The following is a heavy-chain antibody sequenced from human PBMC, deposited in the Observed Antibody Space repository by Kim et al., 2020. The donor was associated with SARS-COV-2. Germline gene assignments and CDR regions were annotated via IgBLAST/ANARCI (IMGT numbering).Heavy chain of an antibody. CDR2: TP. CDR3: AREELRQLDF. J-gene: IGHJ4*02. Sequence: TPEYAQTFQGEVTITADESASTADMELTSLRSGDTAVYYCAREELRQLDFWGQGTLVTVSS. V-gene: IGHV1-69*01. D-gene: IGHD6-13*01.